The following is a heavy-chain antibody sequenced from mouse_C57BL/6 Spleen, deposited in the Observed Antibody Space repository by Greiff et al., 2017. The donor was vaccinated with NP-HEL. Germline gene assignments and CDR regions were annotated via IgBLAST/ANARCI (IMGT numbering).Heavy chain of an antibody. CDR2: IHPNSGST. Sequence: QVQLQQPGAELVKPGASVTLSCKASGYTFTSYWMHWVKQRPGQGLEWIGMIHPNSGSTNYNEKFKSKATLTVDKSSSTAYMQLSSLTSEDSAVYYCTRDTTVVAIDYWGQGTTLTVSS. CDR1: GYTFTSYW. V-gene: IGHV1-64*01. CDR3: TRDTTVVAIDY. J-gene: IGHJ2*01. D-gene: IGHD1-1*01.